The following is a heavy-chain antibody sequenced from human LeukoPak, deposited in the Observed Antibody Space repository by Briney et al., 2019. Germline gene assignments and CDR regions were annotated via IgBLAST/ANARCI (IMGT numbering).Heavy chain of an antibody. V-gene: IGHV3-48*01. Sequence: PGGSLRLSCAASGFTFSSYSMNWVRQAPGKGLEWVSYISSSSTIYYADSVKGRFTISRDNAKNSLYLQMNSLRAEDTAVYYRARKGSSSSWYNSGYYYYMDVWGKGTTVTVSS. D-gene: IGHD6-13*01. CDR3: ARKGSSSSWYNSGYYYYMDV. CDR1: GFTFSSYS. CDR2: ISSSSTI. J-gene: IGHJ6*03.